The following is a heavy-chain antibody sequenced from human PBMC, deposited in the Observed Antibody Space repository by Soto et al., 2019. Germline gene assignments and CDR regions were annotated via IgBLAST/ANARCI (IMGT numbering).Heavy chain of an antibody. CDR1: GFTFSSYW. Sequence: GSLRLSCAASGFTFSSYWMSWVRQAPGKGLEWVANIKQDGSEKYYGDSVKSRFTISRDNAKNSLYLQMNSLRAEDTAVYYCARDLQKIGRSYDYVWGSYRYYYYGMDVWGQGTTVTVSS. CDR2: IKQDGSEK. V-gene: IGHV3-7*01. J-gene: IGHJ6*02. D-gene: IGHD3-16*02. CDR3: ARDLQKIGRSYDYVWGSYRYYYYGMDV.